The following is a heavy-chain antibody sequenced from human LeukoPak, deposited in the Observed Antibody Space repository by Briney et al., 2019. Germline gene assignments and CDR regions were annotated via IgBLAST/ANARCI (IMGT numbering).Heavy chain of an antibody. Sequence: GGSLRLSCAASGFTFSSYWMHRVRQASGKGLVWVSRINSDGSSTSYADSVKGRFTISRDNAKNTLYLQMNSLRAEDTAVYYCARVSDSSSWFDAFDIWGQGTMVTVSS. V-gene: IGHV3-74*01. J-gene: IGHJ3*02. CDR1: GFTFSSYW. D-gene: IGHD6-13*01. CDR3: ARVSDSSSWFDAFDI. CDR2: INSDGSST.